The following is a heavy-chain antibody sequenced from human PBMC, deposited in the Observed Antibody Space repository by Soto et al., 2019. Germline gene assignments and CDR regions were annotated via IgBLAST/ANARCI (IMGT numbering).Heavy chain of an antibody. J-gene: IGHJ6*02. D-gene: IGHD3-10*01. CDR2: IRGSGGST. V-gene: IGHV3-23*01. CDR3: AKELTYYYGWGSYHHYGMDV. CDR1: GFTFSSYA. Sequence: PGGSLRLSCAASGFTFSSYAMSWVRQAPGKGLEWVSSIRGSGGSTQYADSVKGRFTISRDNSKNTLYLQMNSLRAEDTAVYCCAKELTYYYGWGSYHHYGMDVWGQGTTVTVSS.